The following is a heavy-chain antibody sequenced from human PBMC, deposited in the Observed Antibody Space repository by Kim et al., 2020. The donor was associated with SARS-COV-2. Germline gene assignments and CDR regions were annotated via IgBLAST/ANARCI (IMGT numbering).Heavy chain of an antibody. D-gene: IGHD5-12*01. J-gene: IGHJ4*02. CDR2: ISTYTGDT. Sequence: ASVKVSCKASGYRFSSYGINWVRQAPGQGLEWMGWISTYTGDTNYALKFQGRVSMTTETSTSTAYMELRSLRSDDTAVYYCARDIVSTGVFDYWGQGTRVTVSS. CDR3: ARDIVSTGVFDY. CDR1: GYRFSSYG. V-gene: IGHV1-18*01.